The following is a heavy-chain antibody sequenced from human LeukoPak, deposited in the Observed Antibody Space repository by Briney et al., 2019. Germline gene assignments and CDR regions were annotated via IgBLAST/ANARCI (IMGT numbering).Heavy chain of an antibody. CDR1: GGSFSGYY. Sequence: SETLSLTCAVYGGSFSGYYWSWIRQPPGKGLEWIGEINHSGSTNYNPSLKSRVTISVDTSKNQFSLKLSSVTAADTAVYYCARDTNGYSSSYFDYWGQGTLVTVSS. CDR3: ARDTNGYSSSYFDY. CDR2: INHSGST. J-gene: IGHJ4*02. D-gene: IGHD6-6*01. V-gene: IGHV4-34*01.